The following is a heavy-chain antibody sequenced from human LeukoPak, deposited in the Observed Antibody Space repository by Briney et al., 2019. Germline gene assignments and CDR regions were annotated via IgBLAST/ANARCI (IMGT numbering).Heavy chain of an antibody. Sequence: GGSLRLSCAASGFTFSSYWMHWVRQAPGRGLVWVSRINSDGSSTSYADSVKGRFTISRDNAKNTLYLQMNSLRAEDTAVYYCARVRVVPAAMVAFDIWGQGTMVTVSS. CDR3: ARVRVVPAAMVAFDI. V-gene: IGHV3-74*01. D-gene: IGHD2-2*01. J-gene: IGHJ3*02. CDR2: INSDGSST. CDR1: GFTFSSYW.